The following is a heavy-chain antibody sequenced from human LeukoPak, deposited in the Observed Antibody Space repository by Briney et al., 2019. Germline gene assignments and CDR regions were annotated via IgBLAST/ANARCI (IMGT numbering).Heavy chain of an antibody. CDR1: GGSISSYY. J-gene: IGHJ4*02. CDR2: IYYSGST. CDR3: ARVGGSSSSPGDY. V-gene: IGHV4-59*01. Sequence: PETLSLTCTVSGGSISSYYWSWIRQPPGKGLEWIGYIYYSGSTNYNPSLKSRVTISVDTSKNQFSLKLSSVTAADTAVYYCARVGGSSSSPGDYWGQGTLVTVSS. D-gene: IGHD6-6*01.